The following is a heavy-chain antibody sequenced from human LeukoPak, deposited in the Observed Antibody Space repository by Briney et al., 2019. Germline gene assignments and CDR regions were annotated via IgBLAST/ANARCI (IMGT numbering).Heavy chain of an antibody. Sequence: GRSLRLSCTAPGFTFSSYAMHWVRQAPGKGLEWVAVISYDGSNKYYADSVKGRFTISRDNSKNTLYLQMNSLRAEDTAVYYCAKEDTAMVKGMDYWGQGTLVTVSS. CDR3: AKEDTAMVKGMDY. V-gene: IGHV3-30-3*02. CDR1: GFTFSSYA. D-gene: IGHD5-18*01. CDR2: ISYDGSNK. J-gene: IGHJ4*02.